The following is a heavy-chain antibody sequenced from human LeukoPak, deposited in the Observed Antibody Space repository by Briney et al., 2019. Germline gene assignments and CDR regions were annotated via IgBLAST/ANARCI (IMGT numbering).Heavy chain of an antibody. J-gene: IGHJ3*02. Sequence: SETLPLTCTVSGGSISSYYWSWIRQPAGKGLEWIGRIYTSGSTNYNPSLKSRVTMSVDTSKNQFSLKLSSVTAADTAVYYCARDIHCSSTSCYAFDIWGQGTMVTVSS. D-gene: IGHD2-2*01. CDR1: GGSISSYY. CDR2: IYTSGST. V-gene: IGHV4-4*07. CDR3: ARDIHCSSTSCYAFDI.